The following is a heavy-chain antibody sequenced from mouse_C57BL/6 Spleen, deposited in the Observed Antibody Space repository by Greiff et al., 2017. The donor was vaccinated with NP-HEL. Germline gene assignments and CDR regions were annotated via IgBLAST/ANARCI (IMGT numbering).Heavy chain of an antibody. V-gene: IGHV10-1*01. CDR2: IRSKSNNYAT. CDR3: VRPIYYYGSSSYAMDY. CDR1: GFSFNTYA. D-gene: IGHD1-1*01. J-gene: IGHJ4*01. Sequence: EVKLVESGGGLVQPKGSLKLSCAASGFSFNTYAMNWVRQAPGKGLEWVARIRSKSNNYATYYADSVKDRFTISRDDSESMLYLQMNNLKTEDTAMYYCVRPIYYYGSSSYAMDYWGQGTSVTVSS.